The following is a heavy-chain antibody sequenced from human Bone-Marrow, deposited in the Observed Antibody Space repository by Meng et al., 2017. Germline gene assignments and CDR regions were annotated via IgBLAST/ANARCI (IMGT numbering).Heavy chain of an antibody. CDR1: GYTFTSYG. V-gene: IGHV1-2*06. CDR2: INPNSGGT. D-gene: IGHD3-10*01. CDR3: ARAYGSGSYLRAYYFDY. Sequence: QVQLEQSGAEVKKPGASVKVSCKASGYTFTSYGISWVRQAPGQGLEWMGRINPNSGGTNYAQKFQGRVTMTRDTSISTAYMELSRLRSDDTAVYYCARAYGSGSYLRAYYFDYWGQGTLVTVSS. J-gene: IGHJ4*02.